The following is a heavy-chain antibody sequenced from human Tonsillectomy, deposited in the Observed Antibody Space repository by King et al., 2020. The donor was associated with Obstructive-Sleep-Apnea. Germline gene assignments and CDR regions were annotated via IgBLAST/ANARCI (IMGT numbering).Heavy chain of an antibody. V-gene: IGHV4-39*01. D-gene: IGHD2-2*01. CDR1: GGSISSSSYY. J-gene: IGHJ1*01. CDR2: IYHTGTT. Sequence: QLQESGPGLVKPSETLSLTCTVSGGSISSSSYYWGWIRQPPGKGLEWIGTIYHTGTTYYNPSLKSPVTVSVDTPKNQFSLKPSSMTAAEPAMYYCASPGYCTTTTCYAHFQHWGQGTLVTVSS. CDR3: ASPGYCTTTTCYAHFQH.